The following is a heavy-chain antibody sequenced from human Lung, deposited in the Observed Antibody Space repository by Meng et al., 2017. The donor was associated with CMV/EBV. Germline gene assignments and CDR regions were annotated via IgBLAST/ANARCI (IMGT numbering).Heavy chain of an antibody. J-gene: IGHJ4*02. Sequence: VQLQQSGPGLVTPQQTPALACAISGSIVPSNSAAWHWIRQSPSRGLEWLGRTSYRSKWYHEYAVSVKSRITISPDTPKNQFSLQLNSMTPEDTAVYYCARGINGGCGDWGQGTLVTVSS. CDR2: TSYRSKWYH. CDR1: GSIVPSNSAA. CDR3: ARGINGGCGD. V-gene: IGHV6-1*01. D-gene: IGHD4-23*01.